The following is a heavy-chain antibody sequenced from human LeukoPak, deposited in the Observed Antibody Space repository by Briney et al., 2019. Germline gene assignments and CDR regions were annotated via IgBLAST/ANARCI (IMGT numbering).Heavy chain of an antibody. CDR1: GYTLTELS. Sequence: GASVKVSCKVSGYTLTELSMHWVRQAPGKGLEWMGGFDPENGETIYAQKFQGRVTMTEDTSTDTAYMELSSLRSEDTAVYYCATDLRLRLGELSLNWGQGTLVTVSS. D-gene: IGHD3-16*02. CDR3: ATDLRLRLGELSLN. V-gene: IGHV1-24*01. CDR2: FDPENGET. J-gene: IGHJ4*02.